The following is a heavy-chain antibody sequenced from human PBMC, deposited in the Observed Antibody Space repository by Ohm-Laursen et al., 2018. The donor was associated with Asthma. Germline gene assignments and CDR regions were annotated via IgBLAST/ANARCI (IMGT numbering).Heavy chain of an antibody. CDR3: ARGYNSGLDY. CDR1: GFTFSSYA. J-gene: IGHJ4*02. D-gene: IGHD6-19*01. Sequence: SLRLSCAASGFTFSSYAMSWVRQAPGKGLEWVSVIYSDRRTFYADSVKGRFTISRDNSKNTLYLQMNSLRAEDTAVYYCARGYNSGLDYWGQGTLVTVSS. CDR2: IYSDRRT. V-gene: IGHV3-53*01.